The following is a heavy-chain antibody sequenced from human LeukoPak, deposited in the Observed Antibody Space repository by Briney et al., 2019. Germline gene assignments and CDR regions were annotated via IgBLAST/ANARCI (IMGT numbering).Heavy chain of an antibody. CDR1: GYSFTAYY. CDR2: INLYNGAT. D-gene: IGHD1-14*01. V-gene: IGHV1-2*02. Sequence: ASVKVSCKPTGYSFTAYYIFWMRQAPGQGLECMGWINLYNGATKYAQRFQSRVTMTRDTSISTAYMEPSRLRSDDTATYYCASWAGGNEPVASFDYWGQGILVTVSS. J-gene: IGHJ4*02. CDR3: ASWAGGNEPVASFDY.